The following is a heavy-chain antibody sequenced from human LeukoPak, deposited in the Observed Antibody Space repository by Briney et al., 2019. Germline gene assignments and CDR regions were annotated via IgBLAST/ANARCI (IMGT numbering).Heavy chain of an antibody. V-gene: IGHV1-2*02. D-gene: IGHD2-2*01. CDR1: GYTFTGYY. CDR3: ASNGYALGGDRNWFDP. J-gene: IGHJ5*02. Sequence: GASVKVSCKASGYTFTGYYMHWVRQAPGQGLEWMGWINPNSGGTNYAQKFQGRVTMTRDTSISTAYMELSRLRFEDTAIYYCASNGYALGGDRNWFDPWGQGTQVTVSS. CDR2: INPNSGGT.